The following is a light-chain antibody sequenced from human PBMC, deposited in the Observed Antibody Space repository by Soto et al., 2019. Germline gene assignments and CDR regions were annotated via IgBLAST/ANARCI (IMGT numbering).Light chain of an antibody. J-gene: IGLJ2*01. Sequence: QSVLTQPASVSGSPGQSITISCTGTSSDVGSYNLVSWYQRHPGKAPKLMIYEVSKRPSGVSNRFSGSKSGNTTSLTISGLQAEDEADYYCCSYAGSSTFVVFGGGTKVTVL. CDR1: SSDVGSYNL. V-gene: IGLV2-23*02. CDR2: EVS. CDR3: CSYAGSSTFVV.